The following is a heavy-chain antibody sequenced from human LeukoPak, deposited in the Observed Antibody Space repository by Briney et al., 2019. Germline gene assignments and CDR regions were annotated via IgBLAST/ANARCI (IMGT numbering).Heavy chain of an antibody. V-gene: IGHV3-30*04. CDR3: ASAMVRGVDFFDY. J-gene: IGHJ4*02. CDR2: ISYDGSNE. CDR1: GFTFSSYV. Sequence: GGSLRLSCAASGFTFSSYVMHWVRQAPGKGLEWVAIISYDGSNEYYADSVKGRFTISRDNSKNTLYLQMNSLRAADTAVYYCASAMVRGVDFFDYWGQGTLVTVSS. D-gene: IGHD3-10*01.